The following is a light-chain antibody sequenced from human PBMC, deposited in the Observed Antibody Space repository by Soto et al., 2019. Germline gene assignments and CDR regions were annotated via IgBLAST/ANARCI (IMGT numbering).Light chain of an antibody. CDR3: QQYYSYPQT. Sequence: AIRMTQYPSSLSASTGDRVTITCRASQGISSYLAWYQQKPGKAPKLLIYAASTLQSGVPSRFSSSGSGTDFTLTISCLQSEDFATYYCQQYYSYPQTFGQGTKVDI. CDR2: AAS. V-gene: IGKV1-8*01. CDR1: QGISSY. J-gene: IGKJ1*01.